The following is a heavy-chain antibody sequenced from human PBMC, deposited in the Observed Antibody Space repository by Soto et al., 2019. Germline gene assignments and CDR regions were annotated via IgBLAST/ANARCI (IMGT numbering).Heavy chain of an antibody. J-gene: IGHJ4*02. CDR1: GYIFTGYW. CDR3: ARRGVDYGDYVGY. V-gene: IGHV5-51*01. Sequence: ESLKISCKGSGYIFTGYWIGWVRQMPGKGPEWMGIIYPGDSDTRYSPSFRGQVTMSVDKSVNTAYLQWSSLKASDTAMYYCARRGVDYGDYVGYWGQGTLVTVSS. CDR2: IYPGDSDT. D-gene: IGHD4-17*01.